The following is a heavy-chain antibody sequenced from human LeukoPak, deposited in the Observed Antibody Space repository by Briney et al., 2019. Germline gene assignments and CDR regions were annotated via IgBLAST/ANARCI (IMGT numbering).Heavy chain of an antibody. CDR1: GFTFSSYA. J-gene: IGHJ6*02. CDR2: ISYDGSNK. D-gene: IGHD3-22*01. Sequence: GRSLRLSCAASGFTFSSYAMHWVRQAPGKGLEWVAVISYDGSNKYYADSVKGRFTISRDNSKNTLYLQMNSLRAEDTAVYYCARDSDSSGYYYGGMDVWGQGTTVTVSS. CDR3: ARDSDSSGYYYGGMDV. V-gene: IGHV3-30*04.